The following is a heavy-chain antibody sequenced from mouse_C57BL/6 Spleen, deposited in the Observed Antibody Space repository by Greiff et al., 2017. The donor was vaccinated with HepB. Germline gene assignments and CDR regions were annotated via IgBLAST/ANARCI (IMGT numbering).Heavy chain of an antibody. J-gene: IGHJ2*01. Sequence: QVQLQQPGAELVRPGSSVKLSCKASGYTFTSYWMHWVKQRPIQGLEWIGNIDPSDSETHYNQKFKDKATLTVDKSSSITYMQLSSLTSEDSAVYYCAREGNYGNSYYFDYWGQGTTLTVSS. CDR3: AREGNYGNSYYFDY. CDR1: GYTFTSYW. V-gene: IGHV1-52*01. CDR2: IDPSDSET. D-gene: IGHD2-1*01.